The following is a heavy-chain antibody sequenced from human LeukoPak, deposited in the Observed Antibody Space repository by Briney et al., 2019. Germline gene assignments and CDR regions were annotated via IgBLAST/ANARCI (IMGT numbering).Heavy chain of an antibody. CDR3: ANGGVRGADY. CDR1: GFTFSSYA. CDR2: ISGSSGST. V-gene: IGHV3-23*01. Sequence: TGGSLRLSCAASGFTFSSYAMSWVRQAPGKGLEWVSAISGSSGSTYYADSVKGRFTISRDNSKNTLYLQMNSQRAEDTAVYYCANGGVRGADYWGQGTLVTVSS. D-gene: IGHD3-10*01. J-gene: IGHJ4*02.